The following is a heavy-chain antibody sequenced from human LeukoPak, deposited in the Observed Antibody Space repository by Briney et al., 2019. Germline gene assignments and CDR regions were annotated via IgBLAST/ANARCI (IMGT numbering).Heavy chain of an antibody. Sequence: ASVKVSCKASGYTFTGYYMHWVRQAPGQGLEWMGWINPNSGGTNYAQKFQGRVTMTRDTSISTAYMELSRLRSDDTAVYYCARDEVIMVRGVITHGWFDPWGQGTLVTVSS. CDR1: GYTFTGYY. D-gene: IGHD3-10*01. J-gene: IGHJ5*02. CDR2: INPNSGGT. V-gene: IGHV1-2*02. CDR3: ARDEVIMVRGVITHGWFDP.